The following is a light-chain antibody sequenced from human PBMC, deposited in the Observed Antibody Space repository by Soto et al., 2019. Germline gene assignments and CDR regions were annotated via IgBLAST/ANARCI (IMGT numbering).Light chain of an antibody. Sequence: EIVMTQSPAPLSVSPGERATLSCRASQSVSSNLAWYQQKPGQAPRLLIYGASTRATGIPARFSGSGSGTEFTLTISSLQSEEFAVYYCQQYNNWPRTSGQGTKV. V-gene: IGKV3-15*01. J-gene: IGKJ1*01. CDR3: QQYNNWPRT. CDR1: QSVSSN. CDR2: GAS.